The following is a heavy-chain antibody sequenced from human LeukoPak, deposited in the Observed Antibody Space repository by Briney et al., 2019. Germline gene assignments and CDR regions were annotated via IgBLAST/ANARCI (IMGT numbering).Heavy chain of an antibody. CDR3: ARHEYSGSYYGLSWFDP. Sequence: SETLSLTCTVYGGSISSSGYYWGWIRQPPGKGLEWIASIYYSGSTYYNPSLKSRVTISVDTSKNQLSLKLSSLTAADTAVYYCARHEYSGSYYGLSWFDPWGQGTLVTVSS. CDR2: IYYSGST. D-gene: IGHD1-26*01. J-gene: IGHJ5*02. CDR1: GGSISSSGYY. V-gene: IGHV4-39*01.